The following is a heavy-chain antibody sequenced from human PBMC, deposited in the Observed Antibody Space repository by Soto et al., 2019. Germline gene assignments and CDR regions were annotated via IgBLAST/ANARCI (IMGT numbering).Heavy chain of an antibody. D-gene: IGHD5-12*01. Sequence: QVQLQQWGAGLLKPSETLSLTCAVNGGSLNGYYWSWIRQPPGKGLEWIGEIKDGGSTNYSPSLRGRVTISADTSKNQFSLRLNSVTAADTAVYFCARGQEGIVATHWDQGTLVTVSS. CDR2: IKDGGST. J-gene: IGHJ4*02. V-gene: IGHV4-34*01. CDR3: ARGQEGIVATH. CDR1: GGSLNGYY.